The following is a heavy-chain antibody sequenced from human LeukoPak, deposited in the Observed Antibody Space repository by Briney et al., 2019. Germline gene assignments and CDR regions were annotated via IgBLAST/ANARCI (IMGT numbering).Heavy chain of an antibody. CDR1: GFTFKLYW. CDR3: AKGRFHGSGSYLNSFDI. D-gene: IGHD3-10*01. CDR2: INDDGSST. J-gene: IGHJ3*02. V-gene: IGHV3-74*01. Sequence: GGSLRLSCAASGFTFKLYWMHWVRQAPGKGPVWVSRINDDGSSTTYADSVKGRFTISRDNSKNTLYLQMESLGAEDTAVYSCAKGRFHGSGSYLNSFDIWGQGTMVTVSS.